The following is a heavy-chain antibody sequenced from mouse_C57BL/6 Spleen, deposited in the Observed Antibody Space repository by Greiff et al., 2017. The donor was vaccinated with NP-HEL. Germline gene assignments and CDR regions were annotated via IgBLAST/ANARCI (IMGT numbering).Heavy chain of an antibody. Sequence: VQLQQSGAELVKPGASVKISCKASGYAFSSYWMNWVKQRPGKGLEWIGQIYPGDGDTNYNGKFKGKATLTADKSSSTAYMQLSSLTSEDSAVYFCARGSIYYGNYVRESMDYWGQGTSVTVSS. CDR3: ARGSIYYGNYVRESMDY. CDR2: IYPGDGDT. CDR1: GYAFSSYW. V-gene: IGHV1-80*01. J-gene: IGHJ4*01. D-gene: IGHD2-1*01.